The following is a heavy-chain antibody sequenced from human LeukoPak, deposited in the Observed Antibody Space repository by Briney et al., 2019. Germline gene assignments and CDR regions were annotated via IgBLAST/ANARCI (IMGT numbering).Heavy chain of an antibody. V-gene: IGHV3-23*01. D-gene: IGHD4-17*01. CDR2: IIASGHST. CDR1: GFTFNTYA. CDR3: AKGPTVTRSGWFDP. Sequence: GGSLRLSCAASGFTFNTYAMTWVRQAPGKGLEWVSGIIASGHSTYSADSVKGRFTISRDNSKNTLYLQMNSLRAEDTALYYCAKGPTVTRSGWFDPWGQGTLVTVSS. J-gene: IGHJ5*02.